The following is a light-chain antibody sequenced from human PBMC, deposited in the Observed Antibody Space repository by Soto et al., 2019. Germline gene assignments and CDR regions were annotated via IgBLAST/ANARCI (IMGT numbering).Light chain of an antibody. Sequence: EILLTQSPAIVSLSPGERSTLSCMASQSVNNFFAWYQQKPGQAPRLLIYGASTRATGVPARFSGSGSGTEFTLIISSLQSEDFAVYYCQQYNSWPRTVGQGTKVDIK. CDR2: GAS. J-gene: IGKJ1*01. CDR3: QQYNSWPRT. CDR1: QSVNNF. V-gene: IGKV3-15*01.